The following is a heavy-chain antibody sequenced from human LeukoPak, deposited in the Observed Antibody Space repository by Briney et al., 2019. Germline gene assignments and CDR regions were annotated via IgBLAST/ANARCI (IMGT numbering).Heavy chain of an antibody. V-gene: IGHV1-18*01. CDR3: ARGSEGYYGSGSYYWTLFSLAKLNAFDI. Sequence: ASVKVSCKASGYTFTSYGISWVRQAPGQGLEWMGWISAYNGNTNYAQKLQGRVTMTTDTSTSTAYMELRSLRSDDTAVYYCARGSEGYYGSGSYYWTLFSLAKLNAFDIWGQGTMVTVSS. D-gene: IGHD3-10*01. CDR2: ISAYNGNT. J-gene: IGHJ3*02. CDR1: GYTFTSYG.